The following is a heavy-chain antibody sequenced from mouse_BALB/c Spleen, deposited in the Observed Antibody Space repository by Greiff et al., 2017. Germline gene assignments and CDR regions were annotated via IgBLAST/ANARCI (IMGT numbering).Heavy chain of an antibody. CDR2: ISYDGSN. Sequence: EVKLQESGPGLVKPSQSLSLTCSVTGYSITSGYYWNWIRQFPGNKLEWMGYISYDGSNNYNPSLKNRISITRDTSKNQFFLKLNSVTTEDTATYYCASFLPGNAMDYWGQGTSVTVSS. V-gene: IGHV3-6*02. D-gene: IGHD4-1*01. J-gene: IGHJ4*01. CDR3: ASFLPGNAMDY. CDR1: GYSITSGYY.